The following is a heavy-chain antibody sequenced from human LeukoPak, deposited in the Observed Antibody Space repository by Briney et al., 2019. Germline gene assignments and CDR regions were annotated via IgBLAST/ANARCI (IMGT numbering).Heavy chain of an antibody. D-gene: IGHD3-16*02. Sequence: PSETLSLTCTVSGGPISSGDYYWSWIRQPPGKGLEWIGYIYYSGSTYYNPSLKSRVTISVDTSKNQFSLKLNSVTAADTAVYYCARGPNYVWGSYRYFDYWGQGTLVTVSS. J-gene: IGHJ4*02. CDR2: IYYSGST. CDR1: GGPISSGDYY. CDR3: ARGPNYVWGSYRYFDY. V-gene: IGHV4-30-4*01.